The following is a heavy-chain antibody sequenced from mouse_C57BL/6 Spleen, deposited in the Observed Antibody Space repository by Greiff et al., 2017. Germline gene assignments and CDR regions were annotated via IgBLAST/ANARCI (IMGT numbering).Heavy chain of an antibody. V-gene: IGHV1-22*01. Sequence: EVKPLESGPELVKPGASVKMSCKASGYTFTDYNMHWVKQSHGKSLEWIGYINPNNGGTSYNQKFKGKATLTVNKSSSTAYMGLRSLTSEDSAVYYCARGPYDGYFAWFAYWGQGTLVTVSA. CDR2: INPNNGGT. J-gene: IGHJ3*01. CDR3: ARGPYDGYFAWFAY. CDR1: GYTFTDYN. D-gene: IGHD2-3*01.